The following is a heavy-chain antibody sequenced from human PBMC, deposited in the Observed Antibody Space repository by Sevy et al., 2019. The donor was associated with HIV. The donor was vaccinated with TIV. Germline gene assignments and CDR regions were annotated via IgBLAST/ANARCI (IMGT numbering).Heavy chain of an antibody. CDR3: TTGDPYNRYGYMRPYFFDY. D-gene: IGHD5-18*01. J-gene: IGHJ4*02. CDR2: IKSKTDGGTG. CDR1: GFTFTNTW. V-gene: IGHV3-15*01. Sequence: GGSLRLSCAASGFTFTNTWMSWVRQAPGKGLEWVGRIKSKTDGGTGDYAAPGKGRISISRDDSKNTLYLQMNSLKTEDTAVYYCTTGDPYNRYGYMRPYFFDYWGQGTLVTVSS.